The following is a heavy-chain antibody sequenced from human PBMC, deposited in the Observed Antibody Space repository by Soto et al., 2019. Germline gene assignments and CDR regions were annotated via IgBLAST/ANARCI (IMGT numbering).Heavy chain of an antibody. CDR2: ISGSGGST. D-gene: IGHD3-3*01. Sequence: PGGSLRLSGAASGLTFSSYAMSWVRQAPGKGLEWVSAISGSGGSTYYADSVKGRFTISRDNSKNTLYLQMNSLRAEDTAVYYCAKGLPDVLRFLEWLLPFDYWGQGTLVTVSS. J-gene: IGHJ4*02. CDR3: AKGLPDVLRFLEWLLPFDY. V-gene: IGHV3-23*01. CDR1: GLTFSSYA.